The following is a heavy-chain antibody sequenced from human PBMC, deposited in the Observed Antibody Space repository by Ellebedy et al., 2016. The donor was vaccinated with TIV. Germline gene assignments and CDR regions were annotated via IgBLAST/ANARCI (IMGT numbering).Heavy chain of an antibody. V-gene: IGHV1-18*04. CDR2: ISAYNGNT. CDR1: GYTFTTYG. D-gene: IGHD3-16*02. CDR3: ARDYWTFGGVIVRLDY. J-gene: IGHJ4*02. Sequence: ASVKVSCKASGYTFTTYGISWVRQAPGQGLEWMGWISAYNGNTNYAQKLQGRVTMTTDTSTSTAYMELRSLRSDDTAVYYCARDYWTFGGVIVRLDYWGQGTLVTVSS.